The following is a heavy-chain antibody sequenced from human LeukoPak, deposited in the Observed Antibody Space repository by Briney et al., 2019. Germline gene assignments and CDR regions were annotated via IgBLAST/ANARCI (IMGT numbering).Heavy chain of an antibody. V-gene: IGHV3-23*01. CDR3: AKGRQSGDYFTSDY. Sequence: PGGSLRLSCAASGFPFSSYTLSWVRQAPGKGLEWVSAISGSSPATYYSGSVKGRFTISRDNSKNTLYLQMNSLRAEDTAIYYCAKGRQSGDYFTSDYWGPGTLVTVSS. D-gene: IGHD4-17*01. J-gene: IGHJ4*02. CDR1: GFPFSSYT. CDR2: ISGSSPAT.